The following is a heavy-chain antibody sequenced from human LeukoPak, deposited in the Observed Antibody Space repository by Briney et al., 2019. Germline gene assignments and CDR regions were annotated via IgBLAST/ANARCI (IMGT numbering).Heavy chain of an antibody. V-gene: IGHV3-30*04. CDR3: ARESRAAASTLDY. Sequence: GRSLRLSCAASGFTFSSYAMHWVRQAPGKWLEWVAVISYDGSNKYYADSVKGLFTISRDNSKNTLYLQMNSLRAEDTAVYYCARESRAAASTLDYWGQGTLVTVSS. J-gene: IGHJ4*02. D-gene: IGHD6-13*01. CDR1: GFTFSSYA. CDR2: ISYDGSNK.